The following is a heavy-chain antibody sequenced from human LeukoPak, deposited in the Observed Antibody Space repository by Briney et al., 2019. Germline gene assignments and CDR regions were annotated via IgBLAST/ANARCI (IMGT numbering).Heavy chain of an antibody. D-gene: IGHD3-22*01. Sequence: SETLSLTCIVSGGSISSSSYYWGWIRQPPGKGLEWIGNIYYSGNTYYNPSLKSRVTISVDTSKKQVSLRLTSGTAADTAVYNCARGGYHYDTSRYLPDSWGQGTLVTISS. CDR3: ARGGYHYDTSRYLPDS. V-gene: IGHV4-39*01. J-gene: IGHJ4*02. CDR1: GGSISSSSYY. CDR2: IYYSGNT.